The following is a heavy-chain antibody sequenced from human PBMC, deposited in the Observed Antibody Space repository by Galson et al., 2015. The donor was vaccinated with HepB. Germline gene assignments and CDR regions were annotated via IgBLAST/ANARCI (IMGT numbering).Heavy chain of an antibody. D-gene: IGHD5-18*01. CDR1: GGTFSSYA. V-gene: IGHV1-69*13. CDR2: IIPIFGTA. J-gene: IGHJ6*03. Sequence: SVKVSCKASGGTFSSYAISWVRQAPGQGLEWMGGIIPIFGTANYAQKFQGRVTITADESTSTAYMELSSLRSEDTAVYYCARVGSYGPPGPYYYYYMDVRGKGTTVTVSS. CDR3: ARVGSYGPPGPYYYYYMDV.